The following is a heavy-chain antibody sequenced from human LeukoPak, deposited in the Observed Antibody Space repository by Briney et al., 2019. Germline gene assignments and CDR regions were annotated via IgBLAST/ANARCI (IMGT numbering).Heavy chain of an antibody. Sequence: SETLSLTCTVSGGSISSYYWGWIRQPPGKGLEWIGSIYYSGSTYYNPSLKSRVTISVDTSKNQFSLKLSSVTAADTAVYYCARQDYDSSGYCGYWGRGTLVTVSS. D-gene: IGHD3-22*01. CDR1: GGSISSYY. CDR3: ARQDYDSSGYCGY. J-gene: IGHJ4*02. CDR2: IYYSGST. V-gene: IGHV4-39*01.